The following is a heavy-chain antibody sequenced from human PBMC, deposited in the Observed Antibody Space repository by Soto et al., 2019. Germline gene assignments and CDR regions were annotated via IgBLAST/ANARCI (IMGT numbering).Heavy chain of an antibody. V-gene: IGHV1-46*01. D-gene: IGHD3-3*01. J-gene: IGHJ4*02. CDR3: ASGLSGAILGVVPHSPHYYFDY. CDR2: INPSGGST. Sequence: ASVKVSCKASGYTFTSYYMHWVRQAPGQGLEWMGIINPSGGSTSYAQKFQGRVTITADESTSTAYMELSSLRSEDTAVYYCASGLSGAILGVVPHSPHYYFDYWSQGTLVTVSS. CDR1: GYTFTSYY.